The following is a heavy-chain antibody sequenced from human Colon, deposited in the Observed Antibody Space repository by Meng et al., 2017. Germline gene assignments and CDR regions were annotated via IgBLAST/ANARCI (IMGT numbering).Heavy chain of an antibody. Sequence: GQVQESGQGLVKPSETLSLTCAVSGGSISRSDWWSWVHQPPGKGLEWIGKTSHSGSTNYSPSLKSRVTISLDKSKNQLSLKPNSVTAADTAVYYCASSDYYRSDYWGQGTLVTVSS. D-gene: IGHD3-22*01. CDR1: GGSISRSDW. CDR3: ASSDYYRSDY. CDR2: TSHSGST. V-gene: IGHV4-4*02. J-gene: IGHJ4*02.